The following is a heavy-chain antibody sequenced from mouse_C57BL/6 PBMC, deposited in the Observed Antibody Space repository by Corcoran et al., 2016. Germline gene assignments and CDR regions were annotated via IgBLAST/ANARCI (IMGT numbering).Heavy chain of an antibody. V-gene: IGHV9-3*01. CDR2: INTYSGVP. CDR1: GYTFTTYG. CDR3: ARKGYYSNYDY. D-gene: IGHD2-5*01. J-gene: IGHJ2*01. Sequence: QIQLVQSGPELKKPGETVKISCKASGYTFTTYGMSWVKQAPGKGLKWMGWINTYSGVPTYADDFKGRFAFSLETSASTAYLQINNLKNEDTATYFCARKGYYSNYDYWGQGTTLTVSS.